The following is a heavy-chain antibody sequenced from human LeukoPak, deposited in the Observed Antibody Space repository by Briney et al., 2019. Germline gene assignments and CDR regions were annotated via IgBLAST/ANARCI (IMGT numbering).Heavy chain of an antibody. CDR3: ARERQLHYFDY. CDR2: IYYSGST. Sequence: SETLSLTCTVSGGSISSYFWSWLRQPPGKGLEWIGYIYYSGSTTYNPSLKSRVTISIDTSKNQFSLNLSSVTAADTAVYYCARERQLHYFDYWGQGTLVTVSS. V-gene: IGHV4-59*13. CDR1: GGSISSYF. D-gene: IGHD6-6*01. J-gene: IGHJ4*02.